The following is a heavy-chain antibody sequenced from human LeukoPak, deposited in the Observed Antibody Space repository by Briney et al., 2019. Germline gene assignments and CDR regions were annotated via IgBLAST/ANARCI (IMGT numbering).Heavy chain of an antibody. CDR2: IYYSGST. CDR3: ARDPTGGDY. Sequence: SETLSLTCTVSGGSISSSSYYWGWIRQPPGKGLEWIGSIYYSGSTYYNPSLKSRVTISVDTSKNQFSLKPSSVTAADTAVYYCARDPTGGDYWGQGTLVTVSS. J-gene: IGHJ4*02. CDR1: GGSISSSSYY. V-gene: IGHV4-39*07. D-gene: IGHD1-14*01.